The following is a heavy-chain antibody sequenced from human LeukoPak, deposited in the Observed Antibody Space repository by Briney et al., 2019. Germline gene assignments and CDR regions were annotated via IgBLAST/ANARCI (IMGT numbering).Heavy chain of an antibody. CDR3: AKVITEAKEFDP. Sequence: TGGSLRLSCAASGFTFSSYAMSWVRQAPGKGLEWVSAISGSGGSTYYADSVKGRFTISRDNSKNTLYLQMNSLRAEDTAVYYCAKVITEAKEFDPWGQGTLATVSS. CDR2: ISGSGGST. D-gene: IGHD3-22*01. CDR1: GFTFSSYA. V-gene: IGHV3-23*01. J-gene: IGHJ5*02.